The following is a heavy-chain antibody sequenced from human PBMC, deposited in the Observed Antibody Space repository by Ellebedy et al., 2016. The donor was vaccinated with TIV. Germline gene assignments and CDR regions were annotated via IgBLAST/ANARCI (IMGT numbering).Heavy chain of an antibody. D-gene: IGHD3-10*01. CDR2: ISDSSDHI. V-gene: IGHV3-21*01. Sequence: PGGSLRLSCAGSGFIFNAYSMNWVRRAPGKGLEWLSSISDSSDHIYYADSVKGRFTISRDTAKNSVYLQMNSLKAEDSAVYYCVRAPGWGSGTFDFWGQGALVTVSS. CDR3: VRAPGWGSGTFDF. CDR1: GFIFNAYS. J-gene: IGHJ4*02.